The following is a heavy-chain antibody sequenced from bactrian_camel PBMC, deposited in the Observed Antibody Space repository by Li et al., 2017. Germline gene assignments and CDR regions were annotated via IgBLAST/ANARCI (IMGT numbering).Heavy chain of an antibody. J-gene: IGHJ4*01. CDR3: AADSSRGIVCLSLISRSLRPAY. CDR1: GRTGHLSC. D-gene: IGHD1*01. CDR2: IHIPDGDT. Sequence: HVQLVESGGGSVNAGGSLKLSCAASGRTGHLSCLGWFRQSPGKEREGVATIHIPDGDTRYADSVKSRFIISQDRAKNTVYLQVNSLKPEDTAMYYCAADSSRGIVCLSLISRSLRPAYWGQGTQVTVS. V-gene: IGHV3S63*01.